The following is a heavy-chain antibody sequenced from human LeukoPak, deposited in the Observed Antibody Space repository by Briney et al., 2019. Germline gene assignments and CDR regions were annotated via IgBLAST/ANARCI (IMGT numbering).Heavy chain of an antibody. CDR3: ANDIGDDYGGNTFDI. V-gene: IGHV3-9*01. CDR1: GFTFDDYA. Sequence: GRSLRLSCAASGFTFDDYAMHWVRQAPGKGLEWVSGISWNSGSIGYADSVKGRFTISRDNAKNSLYLQMNSLRAEDTALYYCANDIGDDYGGNTFDIWGQGTMVTVSS. J-gene: IGHJ3*02. CDR2: ISWNSGSI. D-gene: IGHD4-17*01.